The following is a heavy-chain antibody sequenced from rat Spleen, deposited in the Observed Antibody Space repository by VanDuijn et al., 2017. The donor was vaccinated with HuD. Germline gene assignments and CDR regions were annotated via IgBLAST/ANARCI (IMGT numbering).Heavy chain of an antibody. V-gene: IGHV5S13*01. CDR1: GFTFSNYG. CDR2: ISSGGGGT. D-gene: IGHD1-10*01. J-gene: IGHJ3*01. Sequence: EVQLVESGGGLVQPGRSLKLSCAASGFTFSNYGMAWVRQTPTKGLEWVASISSGGGGTYYPDSVKGRFTISRDNAKSTLYLQMYSLRSEDTASYYCARHGAYNNYGWFAYWGQGTLVTVSS. CDR3: ARHGAYNNYGWFAY.